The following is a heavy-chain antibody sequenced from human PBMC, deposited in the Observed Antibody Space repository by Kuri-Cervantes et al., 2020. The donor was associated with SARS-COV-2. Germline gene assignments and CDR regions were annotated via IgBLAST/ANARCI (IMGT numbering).Heavy chain of an antibody. V-gene: IGHV3-9*01. D-gene: IGHD4-17*01. CDR1: GFTFDDYG. CDR2: INWNSGSI. Sequence: GGSLRLSCAASGFTFDDYGMHWVRQAPGKGLEWVSGINWNSGSIGYADSVKGRFTISRDNAKNSLYLQMNSLRPEDTALYYCAKDYMTTVTTGAFDIWGQGTMVTVSS. J-gene: IGHJ3*02. CDR3: AKDYMTTVTTGAFDI.